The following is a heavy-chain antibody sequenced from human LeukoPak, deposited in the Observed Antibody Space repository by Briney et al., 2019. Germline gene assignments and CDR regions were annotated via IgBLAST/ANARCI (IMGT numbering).Heavy chain of an antibody. CDR1: GYTFSGYA. V-gene: IGHV1-3*01. D-gene: IGHD5-24*01. Sequence: GASVKVSCKASGYTFSGYAIHWVRQAPRQRFEWMGWINAGNGHTKYSQNFQGRVTITRDSSANIVYMDVSSLTSEDTAVYYCARGIWSATRVDYYLDNWGRGTLVTVSS. CDR3: ARGIWSATRVDYYLDN. J-gene: IGHJ4*02. CDR2: INAGNGHT.